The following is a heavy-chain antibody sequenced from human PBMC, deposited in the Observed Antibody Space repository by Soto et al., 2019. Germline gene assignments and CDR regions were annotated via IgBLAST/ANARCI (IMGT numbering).Heavy chain of an antibody. CDR2: INPSGGST. CDR3: AREGCTNGVCHEFDY. D-gene: IGHD2-8*01. CDR1: GYTFTSYY. V-gene: IGHV1-46*01. J-gene: IGHJ4*02. Sequence: ASVKVSCKASGYTFTSYYMHWVRQAPGQGLEWMGIINPSGGSTSYAQKFQGRVTMTRDTSTSTVYMELSSLRSEDTAVYYCAREGCTNGVCHEFDYWGQGTLVTVSS.